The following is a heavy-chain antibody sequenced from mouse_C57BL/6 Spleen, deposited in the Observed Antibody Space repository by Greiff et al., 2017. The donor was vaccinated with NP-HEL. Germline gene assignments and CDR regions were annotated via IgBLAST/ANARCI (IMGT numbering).Heavy chain of an antibody. D-gene: IGHD1-1*01. CDR1: GYTFTSYG. CDR2: IYPRSGNT. J-gene: IGHJ3*01. Sequence: VKLQESGAELARPGASVKLSCKASGYTFTSYGISWVKQRTGQGLEWIGEIYPRSGNTYYNEKFKGKATLTADKSSSTAYMELRSLTSEDSAVYFCARLLREFWFAYWGQGTLVTVSA. CDR3: ARLLREFWFAY. V-gene: IGHV1-81*01.